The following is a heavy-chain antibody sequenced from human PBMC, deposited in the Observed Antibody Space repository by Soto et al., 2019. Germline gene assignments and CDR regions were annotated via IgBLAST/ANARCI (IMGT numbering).Heavy chain of an antibody. V-gene: IGHV4-59*01. CDR2: IHFSGII. Sequence: PSETLSLTCIVSGGSISNYYWSWIRQSPGKGLEWIGYIHFSGIIDYNPSLSSRVTISVDTSKNHFSLQLSSVTPADTAVYYCARETPWSGIFVYWGQGTQVTVSS. CDR3: ARETPWSGIFVY. CDR1: GGSISNYY. J-gene: IGHJ4*02. D-gene: IGHD3-3*01.